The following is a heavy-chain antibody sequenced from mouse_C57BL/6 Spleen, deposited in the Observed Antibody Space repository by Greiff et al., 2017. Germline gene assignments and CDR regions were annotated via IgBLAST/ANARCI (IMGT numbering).Heavy chain of an antibody. V-gene: IGHV5-9-1*02. D-gene: IGHD2-5*01. Sequence: EVQLVESGEGLVKPGGSLKLSCAASGFTFSSYAMSWVRQTPEKRLEWVAYISSGGDYIYYADTVKGRFTISRDNAMNTLYLLMSSMKSEDTAMYYCTRDNYSNYCFAYWGQGTLVTVSA. J-gene: IGHJ3*01. CDR1: GFTFSSYA. CDR3: TRDNYSNYCFAY. CDR2: ISSGGDYI.